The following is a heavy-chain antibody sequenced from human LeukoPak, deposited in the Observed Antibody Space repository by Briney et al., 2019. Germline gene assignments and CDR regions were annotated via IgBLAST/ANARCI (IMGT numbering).Heavy chain of an antibody. J-gene: IGHJ4*02. V-gene: IGHV4-59*08. CDR3: ARHRATVTKTLDY. D-gene: IGHD4-17*01. CDR2: IYYSGST. Sequence: SETLSLTCTVSGGSISSYYWRWIRQPPGKGPEWIGYIYYSGSTNYNPSLKSRVTISVDTSKNQFSLKLSSVTAADTAVYYCARHRATVTKTLDYWGQGTLVTV. CDR1: GGSISSYY.